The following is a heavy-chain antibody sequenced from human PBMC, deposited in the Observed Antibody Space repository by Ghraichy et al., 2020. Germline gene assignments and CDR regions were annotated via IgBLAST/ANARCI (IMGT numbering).Heavy chain of an antibody. CDR1: GYTFTGYY. V-gene: IGHV1-2*02. D-gene: IGHD3-10*01. J-gene: IGHJ3*02. Sequence: ASVKVSCKASGYTFTGYYMHWVRQAPGQGLEWMGWINPNSGGTNYAQKFQGRVTMTRDTSISTAYMELSRLRSDDTAVYYCARVPKGFYAFDIWGQGTMVTVSS. CDR3: ARVPKGFYAFDI. CDR2: INPNSGGT.